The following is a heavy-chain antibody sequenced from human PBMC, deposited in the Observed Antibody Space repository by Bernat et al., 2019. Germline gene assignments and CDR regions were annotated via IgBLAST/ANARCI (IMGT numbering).Heavy chain of an antibody. CDR2: ISYDGSNK. J-gene: IGHJ3*02. D-gene: IGHD3-10*01. Sequence: QVQLVESGGGVVQPGRSLRLSCAASGFTFSSYGMHWVRQAPGKGLEWVAVISYDGSNKYYADSVKGRFTISRDNSKNTLYLQMNSLRAEDTAVYYCAKGRGRGSDAFDIWGQGTMVTVSS. CDR3: AKGRGRGSDAFDI. V-gene: IGHV3-30*18. CDR1: GFTFSSYG.